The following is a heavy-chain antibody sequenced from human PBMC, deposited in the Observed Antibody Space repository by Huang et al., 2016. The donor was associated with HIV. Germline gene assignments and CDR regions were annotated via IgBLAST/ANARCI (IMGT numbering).Heavy chain of an antibody. CDR1: GYTFTGYG. D-gene: IGHD7-27*01. J-gene: IGHJ4*02. CDR3: ARETVTGEYYFDF. Sequence: QVQLVQSAAEMKKPGASVRVSCKASGYTFTGYGINWVRQAPGQGLEWVGWISVNSGTTNYAQKLQGRGKMTTDTSTNTAYMELRSRRSDDTAVYYCARETVTGEYYFDFWGQGTLVTVSS. V-gene: IGHV1-18*01. CDR2: ISVNSGTT.